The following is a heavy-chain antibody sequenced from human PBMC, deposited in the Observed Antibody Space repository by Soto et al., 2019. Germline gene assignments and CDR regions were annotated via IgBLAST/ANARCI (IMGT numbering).Heavy chain of an antibody. Sequence: EVQLVESGGGLVQPGGSLRLSCAASGLTFTNYWMHWVRQAPGTGPVWVSRINSDGTKTWYADSVKGRLTISRENAKNTLYLQMNSLRAEDTAVYYCATDCMGSGCRYFGYVGQGTLVTVSS. CDR3: ATDCMGSGCRYFGY. CDR1: GLTFTNYW. V-gene: IGHV3-74*01. CDR2: INSDGTKT. J-gene: IGHJ4*02. D-gene: IGHD2-15*01.